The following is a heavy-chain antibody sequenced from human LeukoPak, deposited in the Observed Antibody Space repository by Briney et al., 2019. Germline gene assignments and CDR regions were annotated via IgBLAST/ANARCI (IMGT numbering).Heavy chain of an antibody. CDR1: GFTFSDYY. J-gene: IGHJ4*02. D-gene: IGHD2-2*01. CDR3: TRGGDVVVPAAWFDY. CDR2: ISSSGSTI. Sequence: GGSLRLSCAASGFTFSDYYMSWIRQAPGKGLEWVSYISSSGSTIYYADSVKGRFTISRDNAKNSLYLQMNSLRAEDTAVYYCTRGGDVVVPAAWFDYWGQGTLVTVSS. V-gene: IGHV3-11*01.